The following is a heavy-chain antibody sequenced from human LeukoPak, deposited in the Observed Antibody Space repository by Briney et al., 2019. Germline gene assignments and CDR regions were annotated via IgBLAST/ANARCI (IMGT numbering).Heavy chain of an antibody. CDR3: ARAMVRGVTITAWFDP. CDR1: GGTFSSYA. D-gene: IGHD3-10*01. J-gene: IGHJ5*02. Sequence: SVKVSCKASGGTFSSYAISWVRQAPGQGLEWMGGIIPIFGTANYAQKFQGRVTITTDESTSTAYMELSSLRSEDTAVYYCARAMVRGVTITAWFDPWGQGTLVTVSS. CDR2: IIPIFGTA. V-gene: IGHV1-69*05.